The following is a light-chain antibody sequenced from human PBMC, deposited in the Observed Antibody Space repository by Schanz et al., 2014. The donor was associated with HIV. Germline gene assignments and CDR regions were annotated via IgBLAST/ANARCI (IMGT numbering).Light chain of an antibody. CDR2: RIS. Sequence: EIVLTQSPVILSLSPGERATLSCRASQTVSTMLDWFQQKPGQAPSLLIYRISTRATGVPARFSGSGSGTDFTLTISRLEPEDFAVYYCQQYGSSYTFGQGTELEI. V-gene: IGKV3-20*01. CDR1: QTVSTM. J-gene: IGKJ2*01. CDR3: QQYGSSYT.